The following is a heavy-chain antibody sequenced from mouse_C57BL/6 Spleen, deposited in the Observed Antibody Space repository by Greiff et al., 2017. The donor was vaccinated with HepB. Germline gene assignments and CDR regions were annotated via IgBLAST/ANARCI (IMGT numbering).Heavy chain of an antibody. CDR1: GYAFSSSW. CDR3: ARSPTVDYFDY. D-gene: IGHD1-1*01. Sequence: VKLVESGPELVKPGASVKISCKASGYAFSSSWMNWVKQRPGKGLEWIGRIYPGDGDTNYNGKFKGKATLTADKSSSTAYMQLSSLTSEDSAVYFCARSPTVDYFDYWGQGTTLTVSS. V-gene: IGHV1-82*01. J-gene: IGHJ2*01. CDR2: IYPGDGDT.